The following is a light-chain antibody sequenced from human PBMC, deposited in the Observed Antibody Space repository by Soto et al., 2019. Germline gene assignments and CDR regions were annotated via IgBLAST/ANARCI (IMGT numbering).Light chain of an antibody. Sequence: DIQMTQSPSTLSASVGDRATITCRASQSISTWLAWYQQKPGKAPKLLIYKASSLESGVPSRFSGSGSGTEFTLTISSLQPDDLATYYCQQYDSYPTFGQGTKLEIK. CDR1: QSISTW. CDR2: KAS. CDR3: QQYDSYPT. V-gene: IGKV1-5*03. J-gene: IGKJ2*01.